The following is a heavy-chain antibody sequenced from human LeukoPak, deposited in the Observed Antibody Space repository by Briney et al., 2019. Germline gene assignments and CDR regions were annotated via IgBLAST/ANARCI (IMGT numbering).Heavy chain of an antibody. CDR3: ASSSPGYYYSHMDV. D-gene: IGHD2-2*01. CDR1: GFTFSSYG. V-gene: IGHV3-23*01. J-gene: IGHJ6*03. Sequence: GGSLRLSCAASGFTFSSYGMHWVRQAPGKGLEWVSAISGSGGSTYYADSVKGRFTISRDNSKNTLYLQMNSLRAEDTAVYYCASSSPGYYYSHMDVWGKGTTVTVSS. CDR2: ISGSGGST.